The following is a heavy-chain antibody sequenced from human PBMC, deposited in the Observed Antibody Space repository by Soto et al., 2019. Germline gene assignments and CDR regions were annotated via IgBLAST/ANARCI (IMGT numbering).Heavy chain of an antibody. CDR3: LREKAVASTGWLDP. Sequence: SETLSLTFTVSGDSISSDFWRWIRQPAGKGREWIGRVHTSGSTPYNPALESRVTMAVDTSEGQFSLKLTAVTAADTAVYYCLREKAVASTGWLDPWGQGTLVSVSS. CDR1: GDSISSDF. CDR2: VHTSGST. J-gene: IGHJ5*02. D-gene: IGHD6-19*01. V-gene: IGHV4-4*07.